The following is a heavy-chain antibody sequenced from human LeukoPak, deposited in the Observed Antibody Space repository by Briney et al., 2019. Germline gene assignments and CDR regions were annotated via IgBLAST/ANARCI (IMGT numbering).Heavy chain of an antibody. D-gene: IGHD5-12*01. V-gene: IGHV3-33*01. J-gene: IGHJ4*02. CDR3: ARGGYHLDY. CDR1: GFTFSSYG. Sequence: GGSLRLSCAASGFTFSSYGMHWVRQAPGKGLEWVAVILSDGSKEFYTDSVKGRFTISRDNSKNTLYLQMNSLRAEDTAVYYCARGGYHLDYWGQGTLVTVSS. CDR2: ILSDGSKE.